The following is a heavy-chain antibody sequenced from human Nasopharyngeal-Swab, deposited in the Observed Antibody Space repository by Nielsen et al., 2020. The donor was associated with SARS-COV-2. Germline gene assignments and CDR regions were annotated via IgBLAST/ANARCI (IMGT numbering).Heavy chain of an antibody. CDR3: ARSGSGYARGWFDP. Sequence: GGSLRLSCAASGFTFSSYWTSWVRQAPGKGLEWVANIKQDGSEKYYVDSVKGRFTISRDNAKNSLYLQMNSLRAEDTALYHCARSGSGYARGWFDPWGQGTLVTVSS. J-gene: IGHJ5*02. CDR1: GFTFSSYW. V-gene: IGHV3-7*03. CDR2: IKQDGSEK. D-gene: IGHD5-12*01.